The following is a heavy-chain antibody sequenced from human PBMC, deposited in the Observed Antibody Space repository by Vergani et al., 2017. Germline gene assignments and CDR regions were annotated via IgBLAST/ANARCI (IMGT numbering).Heavy chain of an antibody. D-gene: IGHD1-26*01. Sequence: QVQLQESGPGLVKPSETLSLTCTVSGGSISSYYWSWIRQPPGKGLEWIGYIYYSGSTNYNPSLKSRVTISVDTSKNQFSLKLSSVTAADTAVYYCARGEDLWGRGTLVTVSS. CDR2: IYYSGST. J-gene: IGHJ2*01. CDR3: ARGEDL. V-gene: IGHV4-59*01. CDR1: GGSISSYY.